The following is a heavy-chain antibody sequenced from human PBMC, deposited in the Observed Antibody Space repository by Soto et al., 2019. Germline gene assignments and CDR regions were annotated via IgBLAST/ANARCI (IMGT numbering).Heavy chain of an antibody. D-gene: IGHD1-7*01. CDR2: IYHSGST. CDR3: ARGRLELRQLTFDY. CDR1: GGSISSGGYS. Sequence: PSETLSLTCAVSGGSISSGGYSWSWIRQPPGKGLEWIGYIYHSGSTYYNPSLKSRVTISVDRSKNQFSLKLSSVTAADTAVYYCARGRLELRQLTFDYWGQGTLVTVSS. V-gene: IGHV4-30-2*01. J-gene: IGHJ4*02.